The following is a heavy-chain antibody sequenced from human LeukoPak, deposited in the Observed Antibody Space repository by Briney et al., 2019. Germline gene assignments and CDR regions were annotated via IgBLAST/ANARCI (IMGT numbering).Heavy chain of an antibody. V-gene: IGHV1-18*01. Sequence: GASVKVSCKASGYTFTTYSLAWVRQAPGQSLEWMGWISVNNGVTNYAQSFQDRVTLTRDTSTNTAYLELRSLRSDDTAIIYCATATQPRGYFLHWGQGTLVTVSS. CDR1: GYTFTTYS. D-gene: IGHD2-2*01. CDR3: ATATQPRGYFLH. CDR2: ISVNNGVT. J-gene: IGHJ1*01.